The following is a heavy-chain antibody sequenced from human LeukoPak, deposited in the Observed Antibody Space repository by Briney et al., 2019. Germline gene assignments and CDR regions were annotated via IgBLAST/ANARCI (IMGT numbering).Heavy chain of an antibody. CDR3: ASRATTDAFDI. CDR2: IIPILGIA. J-gene: IGHJ3*02. CDR1: GGTFSSYA. Sequence: ASVKVSCKASGGTFSSYAISWVRQAPGQGLEWMGRIIPILGIANYAQKFQGRVTITADKSTSTAYMELSSLRSEDTAVYYRASRATTDAFDIWGQGTMVTVPS. V-gene: IGHV1-69*04. D-gene: IGHD1-1*01.